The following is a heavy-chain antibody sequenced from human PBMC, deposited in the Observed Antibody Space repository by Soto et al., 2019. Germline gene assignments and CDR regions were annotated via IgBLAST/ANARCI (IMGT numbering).Heavy chain of an antibody. CDR1: GFTFSSYG. CDR2: ISSSSSTI. V-gene: IGHV3-48*02. D-gene: IGHD6-19*01. Sequence: EVQLVESGGGLVQPGGSLRLSCAASGFTFSSYGMNWVRQAPGKGLEWVSYISSSSSTIYYADSVKGRFTISRDNAKNSLYLQMNSLRDEDTAVYYCARDKSQWLVASPFDYWGQGTLVTVSS. CDR3: ARDKSQWLVASPFDY. J-gene: IGHJ4*02.